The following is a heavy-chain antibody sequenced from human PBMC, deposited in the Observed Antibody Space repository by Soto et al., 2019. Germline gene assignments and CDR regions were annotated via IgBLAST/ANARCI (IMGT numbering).Heavy chain of an antibody. D-gene: IGHD2-21*02. J-gene: IGHJ6*02. V-gene: IGHV4-59*01. CDR3: TRDGDGRVTTNPYYYYGMDV. CDR1: GGSISGYY. Sequence: KSSETLSLTCTVSGGSISGYYWSWIRQPPGKGLEWIGNVYYSGGAKYNPSVKRRVSISVDTSKNQFSLNLSSVTAADTAVYYCTRDGDGRVTTNPYYYYGMDVWGPGITVTVSS. CDR2: VYYSGGA.